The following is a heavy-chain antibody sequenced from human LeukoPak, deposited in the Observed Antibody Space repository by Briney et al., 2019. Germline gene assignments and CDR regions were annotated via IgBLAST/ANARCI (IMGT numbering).Heavy chain of an antibody. CDR2: IYYSGST. Sequence: SETLSLTCTVSGGSTRSAYWSWIRQPPGKGLEWIGYIYYSGSTNYNPSLKSRVTISVDTSKNQFSLKLSSVTAADTAVYYCARAWYSSGLSFDYWGQGTLVTVSS. D-gene: IGHD6-19*01. V-gene: IGHV4-59*01. CDR3: ARAWYSSGLSFDY. J-gene: IGHJ4*02. CDR1: GGSTRSAY.